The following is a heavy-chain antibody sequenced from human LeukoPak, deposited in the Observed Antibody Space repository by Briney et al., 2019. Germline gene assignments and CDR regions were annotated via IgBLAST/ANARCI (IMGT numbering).Heavy chain of an antibody. CDR2: FDPEDGET. Sequence: ASVKVSCKVSGYTLTELSMHWVRQAPGKGLEWMGGFDPEDGETIYAQKFQGRVTMTEDTSTDTAYMELSSLRSEDTAVYYCAIGFLRYFDYNHGHYWGQGTLVTVSS. CDR1: GYTLTELS. V-gene: IGHV1-24*01. J-gene: IGHJ4*02. D-gene: IGHD3-9*01. CDR3: AIGFLRYFDYNHGHY.